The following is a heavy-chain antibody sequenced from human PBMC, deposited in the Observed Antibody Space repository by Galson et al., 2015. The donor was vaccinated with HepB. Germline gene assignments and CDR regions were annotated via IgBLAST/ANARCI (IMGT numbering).Heavy chain of an antibody. V-gene: IGHV3-7*03. CDR2: IKQDGSEK. Sequence: SLRLSCAASGFTFSSYWMSWVRQAPGKGLEWVANIKQDGSEKYYVDSVKGRFTISRDNAKNSLYLQMNSLRAEDTAVYYCARADPLRYFDWLLQGSAAFDIWGQGTMVTVSS. J-gene: IGHJ3*02. D-gene: IGHD3-9*01. CDR3: ARADPLRYFDWLLQGSAAFDI. CDR1: GFTFSSYW.